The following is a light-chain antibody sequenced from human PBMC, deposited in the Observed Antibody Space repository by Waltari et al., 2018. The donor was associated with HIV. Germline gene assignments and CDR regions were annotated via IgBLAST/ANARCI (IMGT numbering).Light chain of an antibody. CDR3: SAFTTSNTLL. Sequence: QSALTQPASVSGSPGQSITVSCTGTSSDIGPYNYVSWYQQTPGPSPKLVIYEVNNRPSGVSHRVSGSKSGTTASLTISGLQTEDEAHYYCSAFTTSNTLLFGGGTKVTVL. CDR1: SSDIGPYNY. CDR2: EVN. J-gene: IGLJ2*01. V-gene: IGLV2-14*01.